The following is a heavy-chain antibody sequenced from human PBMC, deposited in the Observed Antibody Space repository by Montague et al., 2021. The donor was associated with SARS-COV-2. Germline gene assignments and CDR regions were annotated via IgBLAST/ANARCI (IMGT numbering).Heavy chain of an antibody. Sequence: SLRLSCSASGFTFSSYAMHWVRQAPGKGLEWVAVISYDGSNKYYXDSAKGRFTISRDNSKNTLYLQMNSLRAEDTAVYYCARDNYDYVWGSYRYIYWGQGTLVTVSS. D-gene: IGHD3-16*02. CDR2: ISYDGSNK. J-gene: IGHJ4*02. V-gene: IGHV3-30*04. CDR1: GFTFSSYA. CDR3: ARDNYDYVWGSYRYIY.